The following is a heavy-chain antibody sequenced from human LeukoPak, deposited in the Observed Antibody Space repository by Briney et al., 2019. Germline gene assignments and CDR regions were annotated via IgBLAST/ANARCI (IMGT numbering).Heavy chain of an antibody. J-gene: IGHJ4*02. CDR2: INPNSGGT. D-gene: IGHD4-23*01. Sequence: ASVKVSCKASGYTFTGYYMHWVRQAPGQGLEWMGRINPNSGGTNYAQKFQGRVTMTRDTSISTAYMELSRLRSDDTAVYYCARYHGGNAHFDYWGQGTLVTVSS. CDR3: ARYHGGNAHFDY. CDR1: GYTFTGYY. V-gene: IGHV1-2*06.